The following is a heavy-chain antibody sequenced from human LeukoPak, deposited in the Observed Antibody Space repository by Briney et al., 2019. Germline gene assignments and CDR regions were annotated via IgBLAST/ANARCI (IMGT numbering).Heavy chain of an antibody. J-gene: IGHJ6*03. Sequence: SETLSLTCTVSGGSISSYYWTWIRQPPGKGLEWIGYIHYSGSTNYNPSLKSRVTISVDTSKNQFSLKLTSVTAADTAVYYCARGLTRLWFGEFPSYYYYYMDVWGKGTTVTISS. CDR2: IHYSGST. V-gene: IGHV4-59*01. D-gene: IGHD3-10*01. CDR1: GGSISSYY. CDR3: ARGLTRLWFGEFPSYYYYYMDV.